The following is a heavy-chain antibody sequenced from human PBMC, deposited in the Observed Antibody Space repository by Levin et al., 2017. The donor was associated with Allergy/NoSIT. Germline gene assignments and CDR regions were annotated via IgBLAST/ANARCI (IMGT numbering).Heavy chain of an antibody. CDR1: GYTFTGYY. D-gene: IGHD5-18*01. V-gene: IGHV1-2*06. CDR3: ARGGYSYGWSGYYFDY. J-gene: IGHJ4*02. Sequence: GESLKISCKASGYTFTGYYMHWVRQAPGQGLEWMGRINPNSGGTNYAQKFQGRVTMTRDTSISTAYMELSRLRSDDTAVYYCARGGYSYGWSGYYFDYWGQGTLVTVSS. CDR2: INPNSGGT.